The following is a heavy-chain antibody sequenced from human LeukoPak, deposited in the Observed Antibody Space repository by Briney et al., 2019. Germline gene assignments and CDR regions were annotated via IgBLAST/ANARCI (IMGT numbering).Heavy chain of an antibody. CDR1: GFTFSSYG. CDR2: ISYDGSNK. D-gene: IGHD6-19*01. Sequence: GGSLRLSCVASGFTFSSYGMHWVRQAPGKGLEWVAVISYDGSNKYYADSVKGRFTISRDNSKNTLYLQMNSLRAEDTAVYYCAKTRYSSGWYPTSGPDYWGQGTLVTVSS. V-gene: IGHV3-30*18. CDR3: AKTRYSSGWYPTSGPDY. J-gene: IGHJ4*02.